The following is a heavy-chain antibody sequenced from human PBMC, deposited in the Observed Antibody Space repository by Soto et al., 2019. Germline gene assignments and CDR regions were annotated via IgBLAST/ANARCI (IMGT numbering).Heavy chain of an antibody. Sequence: SETLSLTCTVSGDSITSYHWSWIRQPPGKGLEWIGYIYYRGSTNYNPSLKSRVTISVDTSKNQSSLKLSSVTAADTAVYYCARSDSGTYYYYGMDVWGQGTTVTVSS. J-gene: IGHJ6*02. CDR1: GDSITSYH. CDR2: IYYRGST. D-gene: IGHD1-26*01. V-gene: IGHV4-59*01. CDR3: ARSDSGTYYYYGMDV.